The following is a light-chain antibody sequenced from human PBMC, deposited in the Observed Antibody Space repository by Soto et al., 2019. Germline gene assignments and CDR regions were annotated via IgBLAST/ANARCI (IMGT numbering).Light chain of an antibody. CDR3: QQYGSSPWT. Sequence: EIVLTQSPGTLPLSPGERATLSCRASQSVSSSYLAWYQQKPGQAPRLLIYGASSRATGIPDRFSGGGSGTDFTLTISRLEPEDFAVYYCQQYGSSPWTFGQGTKVDIK. J-gene: IGKJ1*01. V-gene: IGKV3-20*01. CDR1: QSVSSSY. CDR2: GAS.